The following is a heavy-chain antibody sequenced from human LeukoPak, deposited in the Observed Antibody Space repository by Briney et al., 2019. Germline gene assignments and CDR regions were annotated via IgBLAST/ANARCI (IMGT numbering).Heavy chain of an antibody. J-gene: IGHJ4*02. CDR2: IWSDGSNQ. CDR1: GFTFSTYG. Sequence: GGSLRLSCEVSGFTFSTYGMHGVCQAPGKGLERGAGIWSDGSNQNYADSVKRTFTISRDNFKHTVSLQMNSLRAEDTAVYYCAKDAQRGFDYSNSLEHWGQGSLVTVSS. CDR3: AKDAQRGFDYSNSLEH. V-gene: IGHV3-33*06. D-gene: IGHD4-11*01.